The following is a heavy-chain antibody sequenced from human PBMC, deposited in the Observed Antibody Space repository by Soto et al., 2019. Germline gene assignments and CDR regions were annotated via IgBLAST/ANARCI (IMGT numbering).Heavy chain of an antibody. CDR1: GFTFSSYS. D-gene: IGHD3-22*01. CDR2: ISSSSSYI. J-gene: IGHJ3*02. V-gene: IGHV3-21*01. CDR3: ARSWTHSSGYYKAFDI. Sequence: GGSLRLSCAASGFTFSSYSMNWVRQAPGKGLEWVSSISSSSSYIYYADSVKGRFTISRDNAKNSMYLQMNSLRAEDTAVYYSARSWTHSSGYYKAFDIWGQGTMVTVS.